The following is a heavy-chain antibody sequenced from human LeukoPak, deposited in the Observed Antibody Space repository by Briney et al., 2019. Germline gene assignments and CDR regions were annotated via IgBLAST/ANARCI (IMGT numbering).Heavy chain of an antibody. CDR2: ILHDGSNK. D-gene: IGHD6-19*01. J-gene: IGHJ3*02. CDR3: AIELLRGQWLIQGNDTFDI. V-gene: IGHV3-33*01. Sequence: GGSLRLSCAASGFNFNTSGMHWVRQAPGKGLEWVAVILHDGSNKNYADSVKGRFTISRDNSKNTLYLHMNSLRAEDTALYYCAIELLRGQWLIQGNDTFDISGQGTMVTVSS. CDR1: GFNFNTSG.